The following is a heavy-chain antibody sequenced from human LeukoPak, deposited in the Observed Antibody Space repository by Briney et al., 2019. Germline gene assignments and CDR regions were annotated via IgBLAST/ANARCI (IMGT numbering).Heavy chain of an antibody. J-gene: IGHJ6*02. V-gene: IGHV1-18*01. CDR2: ISAYNGNT. Sequence: ASVKVSCKASGYTFTSYGISWVRQAPGQGLEWMGWISAYNGNTNYAQKLQGRVTTTTDTSTSTAYMELRSLRSDDTAVYYCARDAGATDYYYYGMDVWGQGTTVTVSS. D-gene: IGHD1-26*01. CDR1: GYTFTSYG. CDR3: ARDAGATDYYYYGMDV.